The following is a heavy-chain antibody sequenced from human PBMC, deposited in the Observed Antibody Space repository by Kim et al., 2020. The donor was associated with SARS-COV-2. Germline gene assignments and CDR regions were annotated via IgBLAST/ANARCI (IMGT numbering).Heavy chain of an antibody. D-gene: IGHD7-27*01. V-gene: IGHV3-33*06. Sequence: GGSLRLSCTASGFSFSNDGMHWVRQAPGKGLEWVANIWHDGSHKFYADSVKGRFTISRDNLKNTLYLQMNSLRAEDTAVYYCANEQEYHANSVAFDIWGQGTMVTVSA. J-gene: IGHJ3*02. CDR2: IWHDGSHK. CDR1: GFSFSNDG. CDR3: ANEQEYHANSVAFDI.